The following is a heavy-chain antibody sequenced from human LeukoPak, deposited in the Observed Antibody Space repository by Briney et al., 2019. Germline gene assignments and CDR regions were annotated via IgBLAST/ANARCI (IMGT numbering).Heavy chain of an antibody. CDR3: ARSTSGFGEDFDY. V-gene: IGHV4-61*02. CDR1: GGSISSGSYY. Sequence: SETLSLTCTVSGGSISSGSYYWSWIRQPAGKGLEWIGRLYSSGSTSYNPSLKSRVTISVDTSKNQFSLKLSSVTAADTAVYYCARSTSGFGEDFDYWGQGTLVTVFS. D-gene: IGHD3-10*01. CDR2: LYSSGST. J-gene: IGHJ4*02.